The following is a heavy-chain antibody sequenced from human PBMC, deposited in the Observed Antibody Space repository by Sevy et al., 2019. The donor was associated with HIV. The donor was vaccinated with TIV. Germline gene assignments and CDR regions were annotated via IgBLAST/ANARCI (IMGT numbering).Heavy chain of an antibody. J-gene: IGHJ4*02. D-gene: IGHD3-22*01. CDR3: AKDKTYYYDSSGYPPRYYFDY. CDR2: ISGSGGST. CDR1: GFTFSSYA. V-gene: IGHV3-23*01. Sequence: GGSLRLSCAASGFTFSSYAMSWVRQAPGKGLEWVSAISGSGGSTYYADSVKGRFTISRDNSKNTLYLQMNSLRAEDTAVYYGAKDKTYYYDSSGYPPRYYFDYWGQGTLVTVSS.